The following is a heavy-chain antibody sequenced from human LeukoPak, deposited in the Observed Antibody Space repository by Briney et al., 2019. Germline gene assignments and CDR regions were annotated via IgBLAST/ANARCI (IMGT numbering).Heavy chain of an antibody. CDR3: ARGSYDSSDFEYFHH. D-gene: IGHD3-22*01. J-gene: IGHJ1*01. CDR2: INPNSGGT. CDR1: GYTFTGNY. Sequence: VASVKVSFKASGYTFTGNYMHWVRQAPGQGLEWMGWINPNSGGTNYAQKFQGRVTMTRDTSIGTAYMELNRLRSDDTAVYYCARGSYDSSDFEYFHHWGQGTLVTVSS. V-gene: IGHV1-2*02.